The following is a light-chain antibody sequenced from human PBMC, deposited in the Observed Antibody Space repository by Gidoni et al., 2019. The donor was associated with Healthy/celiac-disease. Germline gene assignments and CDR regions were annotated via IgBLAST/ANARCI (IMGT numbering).Light chain of an antibody. J-gene: IGLJ2*01. CDR1: SSNIGAGYD. V-gene: IGLV1-40*01. Sequence: QSVLTQPPPGAGAPGQGVTISCTGSSSNIGAGYDVHWYQPLPGTAPKLLIYGNSTRPSGVPDRFSGSKSGTSASLAITGLQAEDEADYYCQSYDSSLSGSVFGGGTKLTVL. CDR3: QSYDSSLSGSV. CDR2: GNS.